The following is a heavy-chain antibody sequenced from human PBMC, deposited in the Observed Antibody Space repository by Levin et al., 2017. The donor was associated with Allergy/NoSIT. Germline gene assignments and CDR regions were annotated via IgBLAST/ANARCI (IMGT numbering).Heavy chain of an antibody. CDR2: ISGSGGST. D-gene: IGHD3-10*01. J-gene: IGHJ5*02. CDR3: ASWLSRFGGRWGPNWFDP. CDR1: GFTFSSYA. Sequence: GGSLRLSCAASGFTFSSYAMSWVRQAPGKGLEWVSAISGSGGSTYYADSVKGRFSISRDNSKNTLYLQMNSLRAEDTAVYYCASWLSRFGGRWGPNWFDPWGQGTLVTVSS. V-gene: IGHV3-23*01.